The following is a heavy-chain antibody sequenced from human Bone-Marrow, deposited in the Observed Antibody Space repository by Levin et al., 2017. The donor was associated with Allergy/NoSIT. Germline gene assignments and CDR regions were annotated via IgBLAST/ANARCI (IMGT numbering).Heavy chain of an antibody. CDR3: ARDHDSSSWYTYWFDP. D-gene: IGHD6-13*01. CDR2: IYYSGST. CDR1: GGSISSSSYY. J-gene: IGHJ5*02. V-gene: IGHV4-39*07. Sequence: SETLSLTCTVSGGSISSSSYYWGWIRQPPGTGLEWIGSIYYSGSTYYNPSLKSRVTISVDTSKNQFSLKLSSVTAADTAVYYCARDHDSSSWYTYWFDPWGQGTLVTVSS.